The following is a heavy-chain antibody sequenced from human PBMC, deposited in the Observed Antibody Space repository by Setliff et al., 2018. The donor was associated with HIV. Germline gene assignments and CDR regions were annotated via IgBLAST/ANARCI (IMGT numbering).Heavy chain of an antibody. D-gene: IGHD3-10*01. CDR2: IYTSGST. V-gene: IGHV4-61*09. CDR3: ARERSALLWKNWFDP. CDR1: GGSISSGSYY. Sequence: SETLSLTCTVSGGSISSGSYYWSWIRQPAGKGLEWIGHIYTSGSTNYNPSLKSRVTISVDASKNQFSLKLSSVTAADTAGYYCARERSALLWKNWFDPWGQGTLGTVSS. J-gene: IGHJ5*02.